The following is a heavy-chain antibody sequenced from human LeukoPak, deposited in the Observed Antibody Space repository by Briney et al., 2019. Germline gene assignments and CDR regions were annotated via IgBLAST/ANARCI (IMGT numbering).Heavy chain of an antibody. CDR1: GGSISSYY. D-gene: IGHD6-13*01. J-gene: IGHJ6*03. CDR2: IYYSGST. Sequence: PSETLSLTCTVSGGSISSYYWSWIRQPPGKGLEWIGYIYYSGSTNYNPSLKSRVTISVDTSKNQFSLKLNSVSAADTAVYYCARVQQLGSYYYYYYMDVWGKGTTVTVSS. CDR3: ARVQQLGSYYYYYYMDV. V-gene: IGHV4-59*01.